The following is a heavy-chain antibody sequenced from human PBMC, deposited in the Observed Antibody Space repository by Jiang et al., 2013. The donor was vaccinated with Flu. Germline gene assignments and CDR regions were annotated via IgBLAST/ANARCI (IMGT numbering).Heavy chain of an antibody. CDR1: GGTFSSYT. D-gene: IGHD3-10*01. Sequence: GAEVKKPGSSVKVSCKASGGTFSSYTISWVRQAPGQGLEWMGRIIPILGIANYAQKFQGRVTITADKSTSTAYMELSSLRSEDTAVYYCARDVFPVTMVRGGTGGMDVWGQGTTVTVSS. CDR2: IIPILGIA. CDR3: ARDVFPVTMVRGGTGGMDV. V-gene: IGHV1-69*04. J-gene: IGHJ6*02.